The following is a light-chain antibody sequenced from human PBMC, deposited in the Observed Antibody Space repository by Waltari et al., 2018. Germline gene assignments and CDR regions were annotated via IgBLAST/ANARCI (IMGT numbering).Light chain of an antibody. J-gene: IGLJ2*01. CDR2: EGS. CDR1: SSDVGSYNL. CDR3: CSYAGSSTFGVV. Sequence: QSALTQPASVSGSPGQSITISCTGTSSDVGSYNLVSWYQQHPGKAPKRMIYEGSKRPSGVSNRVSGSKSGNTASLTISGLQAEDEADYYCCSYAGSSTFGVVFGGGTKLTVL. V-gene: IGLV2-23*03.